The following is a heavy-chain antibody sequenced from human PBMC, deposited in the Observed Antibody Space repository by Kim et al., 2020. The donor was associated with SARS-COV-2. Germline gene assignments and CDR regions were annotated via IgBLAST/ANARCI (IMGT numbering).Heavy chain of an antibody. D-gene: IGHD3-10*01. V-gene: IGHV3-64D*06. CDR3: VKARDYYGSGSYFRAGYYGMDV. Sequence: GGSLRLSRSASGFTFSSYAMHWVRQAPGKGLEYVSAISSNGGSTYYADSVKGRFTISRDNSKNTLYLQMSSLRAEDTAVYYCVKARDYYGSGSYFRAGYYGMDVWGQGTTVTVSS. CDR2: ISSNGGST. CDR1: GFTFSSYA. J-gene: IGHJ6*02.